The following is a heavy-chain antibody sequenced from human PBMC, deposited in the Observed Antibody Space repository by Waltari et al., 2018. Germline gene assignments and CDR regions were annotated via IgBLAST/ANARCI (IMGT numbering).Heavy chain of an antibody. V-gene: IGHV1-69*04. CDR2: IIPILGIA. CDR1: GGTFSSYA. D-gene: IGHD6-6*01. Sequence: QVQLVQSGAEVKKPGSSVKVSCKASGGTFSSYAISWLRQAPGQGLEWMGGIIPILGIANYAQKFQGRVTITADESTSTAYMELSSLRSEDTAVYYCARGTAQLVQGWFDPWGQGTLVTVSS. J-gene: IGHJ5*02. CDR3: ARGTAQLVQGWFDP.